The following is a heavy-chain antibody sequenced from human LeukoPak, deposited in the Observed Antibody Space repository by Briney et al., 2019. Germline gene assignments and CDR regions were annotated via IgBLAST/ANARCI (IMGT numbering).Heavy chain of an antibody. Sequence: GGSLRLSCATSGFTFVSYAMTWVRQAPGKGLEWVSAINGGGDTTYYADSVKGRFTVSRDRSTNTLFLQMSSLRAEDSGMYYCAKALNTYGYMRFDYWGQGTLVTVSS. CDR2: INGGGDTT. V-gene: IGHV3-23*01. D-gene: IGHD5-24*01. J-gene: IGHJ4*02. CDR3: AKALNTYGYMRFDY. CDR1: GFTFVSYA.